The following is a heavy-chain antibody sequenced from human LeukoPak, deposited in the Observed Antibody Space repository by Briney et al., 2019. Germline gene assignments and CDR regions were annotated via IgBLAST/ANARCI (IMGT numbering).Heavy chain of an antibody. CDR1: GFTFRSYA. V-gene: IGHV3-30*04. CDR2: ISYDGSNK. D-gene: IGHD6-19*01. Sequence: PGRSLRLSCAASGFTFRSYAMHWVRQAPGKGLEGVAVISYDGSNKYYADSVKGRFTISRDNSKNTLYLQMNSLRAEDTAVYYCARGSGWYRYGIDYWGQGTLVTVSS. CDR3: ARGSGWYRYGIDY. J-gene: IGHJ4*02.